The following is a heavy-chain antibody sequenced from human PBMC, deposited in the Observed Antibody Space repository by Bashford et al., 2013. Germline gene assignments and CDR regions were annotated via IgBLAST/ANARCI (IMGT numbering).Heavy chain of an antibody. CDR1: GFTFSDYS. V-gene: IGHV3-69-1*01. CDR2: ISSSGTI. D-gene: IGHD3-3*01. Sequence: GSLRLSCAASGFTFSDYSMSWVRQAPGKGLEWVSYISSSGTIYYADSVRGRFTISRDSSNNSLYLQMNRLRAEDTAVYYCARHKGDFWTTGWYIDSWGQGTLVTVSS. CDR3: ARHKGDFWTTGWYIDS. J-gene: IGHJ4*02.